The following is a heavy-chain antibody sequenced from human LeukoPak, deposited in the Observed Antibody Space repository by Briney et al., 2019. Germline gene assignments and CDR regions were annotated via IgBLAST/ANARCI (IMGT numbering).Heavy chain of an antibody. D-gene: IGHD6-13*01. J-gene: IGHJ3*02. CDR2: IYYSGST. CDR1: GGSISSYY. CDR3: ARGIASAPERAFDI. Sequence: SETLSLTCTVSGGSISSYYWSWIRQPPGKGLEWIGYIYYSGSTNYNPSLKSRVTMSVDTSNIQFSLKMSSVTAADTAVYYCARGIASAPERAFDIWGQGTMVTVSS. V-gene: IGHV4-59*12.